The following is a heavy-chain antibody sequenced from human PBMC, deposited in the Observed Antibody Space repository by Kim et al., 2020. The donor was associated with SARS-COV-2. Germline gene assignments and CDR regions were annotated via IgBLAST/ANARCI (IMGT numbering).Heavy chain of an antibody. CDR3: AKDPNLLRNFDWSKGGY. Sequence: GGSLRLSCAASGFTFSSYAMSWVRQAPGKGLEWVSAISGSGGSTYYADSVKGRFTISRDNSKNTLYLQMNSLRAEDTAVYYCAKDPNLLRNFDWSKGGYWGQGTLVTVSS. D-gene: IGHD3-9*01. V-gene: IGHV3-23*01. CDR2: ISGSGGST. J-gene: IGHJ4*02. CDR1: GFTFSSYA.